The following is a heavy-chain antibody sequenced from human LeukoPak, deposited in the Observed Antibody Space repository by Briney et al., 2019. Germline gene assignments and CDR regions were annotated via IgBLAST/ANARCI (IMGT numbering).Heavy chain of an antibody. CDR2: ISAYNGNT. Sequence: GASVKVSCKASGYTFTSYGISWVRQAPGQGLEWMGWISAYNGNTNYAQKLQGRVTMTTDTSTSTAYMELRSLRSGDTAVYYCARDLMNYDFWSGYPGGYWGQGTLVTVSS. CDR1: GYTFTSYG. D-gene: IGHD3-3*01. V-gene: IGHV1-18*01. CDR3: ARDLMNYDFWSGYPGGY. J-gene: IGHJ4*02.